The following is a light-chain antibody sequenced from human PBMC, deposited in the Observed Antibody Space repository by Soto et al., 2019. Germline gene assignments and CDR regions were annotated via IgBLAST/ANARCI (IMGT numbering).Light chain of an antibody. V-gene: IGKV1-33*01. CDR1: QDISNN. J-gene: IGKJ3*01. CDR3: QQYYNLALT. Sequence: DIQMTPSPYSLYASVGDRVTITCQASQDISNNLNWYQQKPGKATKLLIYGASNLETVVPSRFNGSGSGTDFTFTISSLQPEDIATYYCQQYYNLALTCGPGTKVDIK. CDR2: GAS.